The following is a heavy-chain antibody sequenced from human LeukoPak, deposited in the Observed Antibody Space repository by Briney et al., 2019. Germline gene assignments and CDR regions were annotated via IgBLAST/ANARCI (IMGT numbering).Heavy chain of an antibody. J-gene: IGHJ3*01. CDR2: VSYDGSNK. Sequence: GGSLRLSCAASGFTFSSYALSWVRQAPGKGLEWVAVVSYDGSNKFYADSVKGRFTISRDGSKNTLYLQMNSLGVEDTAVYYCAREVGTSRAGLAWFELWGQGTMVTVSS. CDR1: GFTFSSYA. D-gene: IGHD4/OR15-4a*01. V-gene: IGHV3-30*03. CDR3: AREVGTSRAGLAWFEL.